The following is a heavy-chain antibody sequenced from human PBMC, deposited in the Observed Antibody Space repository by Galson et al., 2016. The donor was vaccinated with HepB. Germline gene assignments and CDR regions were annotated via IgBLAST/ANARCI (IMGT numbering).Heavy chain of an antibody. J-gene: IGHJ4*02. V-gene: IGHV1-18*01. Sequence: SVKVSCKASGLYFTTYGFTWVRQAPGQGLEWMGWISAYSGETHYSQKLQDRLTITRHTPATSVYMELRNVGIGDTAVYYCAAHNSNKSWGRKALDYWGQGTLVTVSS. CDR1: GLYFTTYG. D-gene: IGHD1/OR15-1a*01. CDR3: AAHNSNKSWGRKALDY. CDR2: ISAYSGET.